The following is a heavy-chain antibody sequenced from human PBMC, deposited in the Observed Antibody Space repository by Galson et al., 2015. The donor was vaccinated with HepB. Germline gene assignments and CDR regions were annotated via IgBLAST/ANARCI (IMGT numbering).Heavy chain of an antibody. J-gene: IGHJ4*02. Sequence: SLRLSCAGSGFTSDDYAMHWVRHGPGRGLEWVSGISWNSVSIAYADSVKGRFTISRDNAKNSLYLQMNSLRPENTALYYCAKEPSGRHFLDYWGQGTPVTVSS. CDR2: ISWNSVSI. CDR1: GFTSDDYA. CDR3: AKEPSGRHFLDY. V-gene: IGHV3-9*02. D-gene: IGHD1-26*01.